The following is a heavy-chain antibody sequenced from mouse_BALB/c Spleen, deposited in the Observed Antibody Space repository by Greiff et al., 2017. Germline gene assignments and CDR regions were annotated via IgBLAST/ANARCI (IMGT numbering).Heavy chain of an antibody. V-gene: IGHV2-9*02. CDR1: GFSLTSYG. CDR3: ARAYDGYYPAWFAY. J-gene: IGHJ3*01. CDR2: IWAGGST. Sequence: QVQLQQSGPGLVAPSQSLSITCTVSGFSLTSYGVHWVRQPPGKGLEWLGVIWAGGSTNYNSALMSRLSISKDNSKSQVFLKMNSLQTDDTAMYYCARAYDGYYPAWFAYWGQGTLVTVSA. D-gene: IGHD2-3*01.